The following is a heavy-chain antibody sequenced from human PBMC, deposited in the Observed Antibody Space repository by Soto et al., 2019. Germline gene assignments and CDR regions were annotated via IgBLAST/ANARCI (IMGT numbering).Heavy chain of an antibody. CDR1: GGSFSSDSFI. D-gene: IGHD1-26*01. V-gene: IGHV4-31*03. J-gene: IGHJ6*02. Sequence: LSLTCSVSGGSFSSDSFIWSWVRQLPGKGLEWIGYISSSGTTYYNPSLKSRLIMSVDTSKNQFSLKLTSVTAADTAVYFCARDHKWDGMDVWGQGTTVTVS. CDR2: ISSSGTT. CDR3: ARDHKWDGMDV.